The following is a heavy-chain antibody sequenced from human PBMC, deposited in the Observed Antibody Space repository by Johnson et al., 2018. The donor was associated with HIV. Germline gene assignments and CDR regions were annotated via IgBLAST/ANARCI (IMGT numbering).Heavy chain of an antibody. V-gene: IGHV3-66*01. Sequence: VQLVESGGGLVQPGGSLRLSCAASGFTFSSYWMSWVRQAPGMGLEWVSVIYSGGSTYYADSVKGRFTISRDNSKNTLYLQMNSLRAEDTAVYYWARGAALPAAFDIWGQGTMVTVSS. CDR1: GFTFSSYW. CDR3: ARGAALPAAFDI. CDR2: IYSGGST. D-gene: IGHD2-15*01. J-gene: IGHJ3*02.